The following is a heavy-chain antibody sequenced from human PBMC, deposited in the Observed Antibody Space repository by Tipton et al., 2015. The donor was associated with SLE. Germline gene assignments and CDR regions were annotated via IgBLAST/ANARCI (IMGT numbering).Heavy chain of an antibody. CDR3: AREGAPDRAFDI. V-gene: IGHV3-64*02. CDR2: ISSNGGST. J-gene: IGHJ3*02. Sequence: GSLRLSCAASGFTFSSYAMHWVRQAPGKGLEYVSAISSNGGSTYYADSVKGRFTISRDNSKNTLYLQMGSLRAEDMAVYYCAREGAPDRAFDIWGQGTMVTVSS. D-gene: IGHD3-22*01. CDR1: GFTFSSYA.